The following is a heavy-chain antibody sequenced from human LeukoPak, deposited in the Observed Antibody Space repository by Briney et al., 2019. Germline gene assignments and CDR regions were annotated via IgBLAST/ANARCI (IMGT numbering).Heavy chain of an antibody. CDR1: GFTVSSNY. CDR3: ARARMATFYFDY. Sequence: GGSPRLSCAASGFTVSSNYMSWVRQAPGKGLEWVSVIYSGGSTYYADSVKGRFTISRDNSKNTLYLQMDSLRAEDTAVYYCARARMATFYFDYWGQGTLVTVSS. J-gene: IGHJ4*02. CDR2: IYSGGST. V-gene: IGHV3-66*01. D-gene: IGHD5-24*01.